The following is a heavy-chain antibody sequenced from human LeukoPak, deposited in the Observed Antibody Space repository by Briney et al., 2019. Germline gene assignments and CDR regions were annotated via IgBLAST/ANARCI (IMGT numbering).Heavy chain of an antibody. CDR1: GFTFSSYG. J-gene: IGHJ6*03. CDR2: IRYDGSNK. V-gene: IGHV3-30*02. Sequence: GGSLRLSCAASGFTFSSYGMHWVRQAPGKGLEWVAFIRYDGSNKYYADSVKGRFTISRDNAKNTLYLQMNSLRAEDTAVYYCARATHYYYYMDVWGKGTTVTVSS. CDR3: ARATHYYYYMDV.